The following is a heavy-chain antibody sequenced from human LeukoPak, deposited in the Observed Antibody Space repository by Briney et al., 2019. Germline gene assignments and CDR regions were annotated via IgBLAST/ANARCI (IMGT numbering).Heavy chain of an antibody. J-gene: IGHJ5*02. CDR2: ISGSSSYI. D-gene: IGHD3-3*01. CDR1: GFTFSNYN. CDR3: AKSRDFWSGSNNWFDA. Sequence: GGSLRLSCAASGFTFSNYNIHWVRQAPGKGLAWVSSISGSSSYIYYADSVKGRFTISRDNSKNTLYLQMNSLRAEDTAVYYCAKSRDFWSGSNNWFDAWGQGTLVTVSS. V-gene: IGHV3-21*04.